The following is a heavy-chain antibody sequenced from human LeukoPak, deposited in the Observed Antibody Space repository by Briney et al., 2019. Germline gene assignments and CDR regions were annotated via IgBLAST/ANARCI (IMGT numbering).Heavy chain of an antibody. CDR1: GFTFSSYG. Sequence: GGSLRLSCAASGFTFSSYGMSWVRQAPGKGLEWVSAISGSGGSTYYADSVKGRFTISRDNSKNTLYLQMNSLRAEDTAVYYCARERASSSWYPNENWFDPWGQGTLVTVSS. CDR2: ISGSGGST. J-gene: IGHJ5*02. CDR3: ARERASSSWYPNENWFDP. D-gene: IGHD6-13*01. V-gene: IGHV3-23*01.